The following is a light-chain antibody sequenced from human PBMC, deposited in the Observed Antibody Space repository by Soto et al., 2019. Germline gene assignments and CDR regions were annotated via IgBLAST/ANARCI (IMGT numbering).Light chain of an antibody. CDR1: SSNIGAGYD. CDR3: QSYDNSLSGWV. CDR2: ANT. J-gene: IGLJ3*02. V-gene: IGLV1-40*01. Sequence: QSVLTQPPSVSGAPGQRVTISCTGSSSNIGAGYDVHWYQQLPGTAPKLLIDANTNRPSGVPDRFSGSKSGTSASLAITGLQAEDEADYYCQSYDNSLSGWVFGGGTKLTVL.